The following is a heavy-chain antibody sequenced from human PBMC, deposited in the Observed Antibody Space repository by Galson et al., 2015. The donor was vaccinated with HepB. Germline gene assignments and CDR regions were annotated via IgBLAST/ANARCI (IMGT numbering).Heavy chain of an antibody. Sequence: SLRLSCAASGFSFNYFPMHWVRQAPGKGLEWVAVISYTGSYTAYADFGRGRFTISRDNSKNALYLQMNSLRVEDTALYYYVRPRGAGAGDYQNWYYDLWGRGTLVTVSS. D-gene: IGHD4-17*01. CDR1: GFSFNYFP. V-gene: IGHV3-30-3*01. CDR3: VRPRGAGAGDYQNWYYDL. J-gene: IGHJ2*01. CDR2: ISYTGSYT.